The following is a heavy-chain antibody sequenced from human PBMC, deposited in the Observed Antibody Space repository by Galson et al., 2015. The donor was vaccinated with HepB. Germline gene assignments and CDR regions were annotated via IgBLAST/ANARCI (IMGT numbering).Heavy chain of an antibody. CDR2: INSDGSST. CDR3: ARGANGYYGSGSYLLDY. CDR1: GFTFSSYW. V-gene: IGHV3-74*01. J-gene: IGHJ4*02. D-gene: IGHD3-10*01. Sequence: SLRLSCAASGFTFSSYWMHWVRQAPGKGLVWVSRINSDGSSTSYADSVKGRFTISRDNAKNTLYLQMNSLRAEDTAVYYCARGANGYYGSGSYLLDYWGQGTLVTVSS.